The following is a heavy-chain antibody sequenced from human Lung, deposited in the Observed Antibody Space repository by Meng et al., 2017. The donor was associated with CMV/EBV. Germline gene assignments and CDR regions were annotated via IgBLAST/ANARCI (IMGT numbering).Heavy chain of an antibody. CDR1: GSTFTGYY. V-gene: IGHV1-2*02. CDR3: AREGYCSSTSCYKNHVSYYYGRGV. J-gene: IGHJ6*02. D-gene: IGHD2-2*02. CDR2: INPTSGGT. Sequence: ASVKVSXKASGSTFTGYYMHWVRQAPGQGLEWMGWINPTSGGTNYAQKFQGRVTMTRDTSISTAYMELSRLRSDDTAVYYCAREGYCSSTSCYKNHVSYYYGRGVWGQGTXVTVSS.